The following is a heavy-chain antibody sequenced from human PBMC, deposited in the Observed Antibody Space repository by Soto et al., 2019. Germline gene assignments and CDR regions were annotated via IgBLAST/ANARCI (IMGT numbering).Heavy chain of an antibody. CDR2: IYYSGST. Sequence: QVQLQESGPGLVKPSETLSLTCTVSGGSVSSGSYYWSWIRQPPGKGLEWIGFIYYSGSTNYNPSLKSRVTRSVDTSKNQFSLKLSSVIAADTAVYYCARLSAGWLNDYWGQGTLVTVSS. J-gene: IGHJ4*02. D-gene: IGHD6-19*01. V-gene: IGHV4-61*01. CDR3: ARLSAGWLNDY. CDR1: GGSVSSGSYY.